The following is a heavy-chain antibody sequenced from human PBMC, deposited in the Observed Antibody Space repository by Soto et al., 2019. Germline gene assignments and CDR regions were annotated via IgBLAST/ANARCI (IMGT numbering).Heavy chain of an antibody. V-gene: IGHV1-18*01. D-gene: IGHD3-22*01. CDR1: GYTFISYG. J-gene: IGHJ3*02. CDR2: ISAYNGNT. CDR3: ARDRSITMIVVPPGNQRPTPFDI. Sequence: QVQLVQSGAEVKKPGASVKVSCKASGYTFISYGISWVRQAPGQGLEWLGWISAYNGNTNNAKKFQGRFTMTAKTSTSTAYMELRSLRSDDTAVYYCARDRSITMIVVPPGNQRPTPFDIWGQGTMVTVSS.